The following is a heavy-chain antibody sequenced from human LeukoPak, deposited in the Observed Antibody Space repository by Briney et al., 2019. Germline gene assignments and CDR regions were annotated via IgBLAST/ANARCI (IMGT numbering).Heavy chain of an antibody. CDR2: IIPILGIA. CDR1: GGTFSSYT. D-gene: IGHD6-19*01. V-gene: IGHV1-69*02. J-gene: IGHJ3*02. Sequence: SVKVSCKASGGTFSSYTISWVRQAPGQGLEWMERIIPILGIANYAQRFQGRVTITADESTSTAYMELSSLRSEDTAVYYCADGYSSGQDAFDIWGQGTMVTVSS. CDR3: ADGYSSGQDAFDI.